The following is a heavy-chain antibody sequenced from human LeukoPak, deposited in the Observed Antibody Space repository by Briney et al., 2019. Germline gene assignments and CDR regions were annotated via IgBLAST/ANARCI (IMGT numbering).Heavy chain of an antibody. V-gene: IGHV3-74*01. CDR1: GFTFSSYW. Sequence: GGSLRLSCAASGFTFSSYWMHWVRQAPGKGLVWVSRSNGDGSSTFYADSVEGRFTISRDNAKNTLYLQMDSLRADDTAVYYCAMDVGDGFDIWGQGTMVTVSS. D-gene: IGHD5-12*01. J-gene: IGHJ3*02. CDR3: AMDVGDGFDI. CDR2: SNGDGSST.